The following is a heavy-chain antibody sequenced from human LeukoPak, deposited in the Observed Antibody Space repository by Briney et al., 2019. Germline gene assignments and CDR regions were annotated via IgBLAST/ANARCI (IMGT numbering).Heavy chain of an antibody. CDR3: ARAPLDDYGDLYFDY. J-gene: IGHJ4*02. CDR2: IYSGGST. D-gene: IGHD4-17*01. CDR1: EFSVGSNY. V-gene: IGHV3-66*01. Sequence: PGGSLRLSCAASEFSVGSNYTTWVRQAPGKGLEWVSLIYSGGSTYYADSVKGRFTISRGNSKNTLYLQMNSLRAEDTAVYYCARAPLDDYGDLYFDYWGQGTLVTVSS.